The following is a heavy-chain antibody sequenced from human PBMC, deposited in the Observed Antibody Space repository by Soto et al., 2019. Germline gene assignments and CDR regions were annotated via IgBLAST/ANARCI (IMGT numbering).Heavy chain of an antibody. CDR2: ISSSGSTI. V-gene: IGHV3-11*01. D-gene: IGHD3-10*01. CDR3: AKDGPPQAGFGESFDGFDP. Sequence: GGSLRLSCAASGFTFSDYYMSWIRQAPGKGLEWVSYISSSGSTIYYADSVKGRFTISRDNAKNSLYLQMNSLRAEDTAVYYCAKDGPPQAGFGESFDGFDPWGQGTLVTVSS. CDR1: GFTFSDYY. J-gene: IGHJ5*02.